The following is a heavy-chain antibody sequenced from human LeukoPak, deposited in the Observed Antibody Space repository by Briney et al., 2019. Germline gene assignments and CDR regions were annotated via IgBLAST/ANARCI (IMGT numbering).Heavy chain of an antibody. CDR1: GYTFTSYG. CDR2: ISAYNGNT. CDR3: ASFVGYCSSTSCSRGYYYYMDV. J-gene: IGHJ6*03. D-gene: IGHD2-2*01. Sequence: ASVKVSCKASGYTFTSYGISWVRQAPGQGLEWMGWISAYNGNTNYAQKLQGRVTMTTDTSTSTAYMELSSLRSEDTAVYYCASFVGYCSSTSCSRGYYYYMDVWGKGTTVTVSS. V-gene: IGHV1-18*01.